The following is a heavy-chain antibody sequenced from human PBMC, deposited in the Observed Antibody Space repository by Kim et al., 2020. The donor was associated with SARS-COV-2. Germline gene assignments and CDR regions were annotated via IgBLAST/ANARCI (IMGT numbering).Heavy chain of an antibody. CDR1: GGSISSSSYY. CDR3: ARHGRTDNTIFGVVTQRGWFDP. D-gene: IGHD3-3*01. Sequence: SETLSLTCTVSGGSISSSSYYWGWIRQPPGKGLEWIGSIYYSGSTYYNPSLKSRVTISVDTSKNQFSLKLSSVTAADTAVYYCARHGRTDNTIFGVVTQRGWFDPWGQGTLVTVSS. J-gene: IGHJ5*02. V-gene: IGHV4-39*01. CDR2: IYYSGST.